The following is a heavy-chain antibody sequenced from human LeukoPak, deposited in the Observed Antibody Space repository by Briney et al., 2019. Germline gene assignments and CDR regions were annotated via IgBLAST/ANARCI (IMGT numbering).Heavy chain of an antibody. J-gene: IGHJ6*02. V-gene: IGHV1-69*05. D-gene: IGHD3-10*01. CDR1: GGTFSSYA. CDR3: ARTSFVTMVRGVITPYYYYGMDV. Sequence: SVKVSCKASGGTFSSYAISWVRQAPGQGLEWMGGIIPIFGTANYAQKFQGRVTITRDTSASTAYMELSSLRSEDTAVYYCARTSFVTMVRGVITPYYYYGMDVWGQGTTVTVSS. CDR2: IIPIFGTA.